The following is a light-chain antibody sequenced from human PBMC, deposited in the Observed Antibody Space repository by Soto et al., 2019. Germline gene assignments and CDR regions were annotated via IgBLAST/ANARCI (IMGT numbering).Light chain of an antibody. V-gene: IGLV1-51*02. CDR3: GTWDSSLSAGV. Sequence: QSVLTQPPSVSAAPGPKVTISCSGSSSKIGNNYVSWYQQLTGTAPKLLIYENNKRPSGIPDRFSGSKSGTSATLGITGLQTGDEADYYCGTWDSSLSAGVFGGGTKVTVL. J-gene: IGLJ3*02. CDR2: ENN. CDR1: SSKIGNNY.